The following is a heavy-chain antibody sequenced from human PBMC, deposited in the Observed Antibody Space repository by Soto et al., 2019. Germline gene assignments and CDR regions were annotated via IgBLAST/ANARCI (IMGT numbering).Heavy chain of an antibody. D-gene: IGHD5-18*01. CDR3: ARVQSGGYSYGYYMDV. Sequence: QLQLQESGPGLVKPSETLSLTCTVSGGSISSSSYYWGWIRQPPGKGLEWIGSLYYSGITYYNPSLKSRVTIAVDTSKNQFSLKLSSVTAADTAVYYCARVQSGGYSYGYYMDVWGKGTTVTVSS. CDR1: GGSISSSSYY. CDR2: LYYSGIT. J-gene: IGHJ6*03. V-gene: IGHV4-39*01.